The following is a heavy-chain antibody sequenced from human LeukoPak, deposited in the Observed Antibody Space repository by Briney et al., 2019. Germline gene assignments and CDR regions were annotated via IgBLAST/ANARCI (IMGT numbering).Heavy chain of an antibody. V-gene: IGHV1-2*02. Sequence: ASVKVSCKASGYTFTVYYMHWVRQAPGQGLEWMGWINPNSGGTNYAQKFQGRVTMTRDTSISTAYMELSRLRSDDTAVYYCARGGYCSSTSCYGLLGGYWGQGTLATVSS. D-gene: IGHD2-2*01. CDR3: ARGGYCSSTSCYGLLGGY. CDR2: INPNSGGT. J-gene: IGHJ4*02. CDR1: GYTFTVYY.